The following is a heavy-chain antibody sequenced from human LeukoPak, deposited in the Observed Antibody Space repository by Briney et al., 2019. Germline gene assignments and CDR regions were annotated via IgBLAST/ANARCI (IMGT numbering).Heavy chain of an antibody. CDR1: GYTFTGYY. Sequence: ASVKVSCKASGYTFTGYYMHWVRQAPGKGLEWMGGFDPEDGETIYAQKFQGRVTMTEDTSTDTAYMELSSLRSEDTAVYYCATDTPIVAGGDFDYWGQGTLVTVSS. J-gene: IGHJ4*02. D-gene: IGHD2/OR15-2a*01. CDR2: FDPEDGET. CDR3: ATDTPIVAGGDFDY. V-gene: IGHV1-24*01.